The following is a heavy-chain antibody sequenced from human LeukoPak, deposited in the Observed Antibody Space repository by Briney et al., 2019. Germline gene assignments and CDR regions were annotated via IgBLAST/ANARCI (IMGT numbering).Heavy chain of an antibody. D-gene: IGHD5-18*01. CDR2: IKQDGSEK. V-gene: IGHV3-7*01. CDR3: ARDFSTIQLWSNFDY. Sequence: GGSLRLSCAASGFTFSSYAMSWVRQAPGKGLEWVANIKQDGSEKYYVDSVKGRFTISRDNAKNSLYLKMNSLTVEDTAVYYCARDFSTIQLWSNFDYWGQGTLVTVSS. J-gene: IGHJ4*02. CDR1: GFTFSSYA.